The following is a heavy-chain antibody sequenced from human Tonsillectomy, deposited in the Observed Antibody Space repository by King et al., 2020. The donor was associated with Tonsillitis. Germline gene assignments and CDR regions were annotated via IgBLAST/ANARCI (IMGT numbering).Heavy chain of an antibody. CDR3: AXSRAGAGTAXXY. Sequence: VQLVESGAEVKKPGESLKISCKVSGYIFTSYWIGWVRQMPGKGLEWMGIIYPGDSDTKYSPSLQGQVTISVDKSINTAYLQWSSLKASDTATYFCAXSRAGAGTAXXYXGQGTLVIVSS. CDR2: IYPGDSDT. D-gene: IGHD6-13*01. V-gene: IGHV5-51*03. J-gene: IGHJ4*02. CDR1: GYIFTSYW.